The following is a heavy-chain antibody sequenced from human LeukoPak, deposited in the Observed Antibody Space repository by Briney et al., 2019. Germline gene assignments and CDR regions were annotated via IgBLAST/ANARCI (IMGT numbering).Heavy chain of an antibody. CDR1: GFTFSSYA. V-gene: IGHV3-30-3*01. CDR3: ARGVGVRYAFDI. CDR2: ISYDGSNK. D-gene: IGHD3-10*01. Sequence: GRSLRLSCAASGFTFSSYAMHWVRQAPGKGLEWVAVISYDGSNKYYADSVKGRFTISRDNSKNTLYLQMNSLRAEDTAVYYCARGVGVRYAFDIWGQGTMVTASS. J-gene: IGHJ3*02.